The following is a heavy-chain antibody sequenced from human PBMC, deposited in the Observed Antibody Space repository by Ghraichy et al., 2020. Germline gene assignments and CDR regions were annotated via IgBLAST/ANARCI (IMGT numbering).Heavy chain of an antibody. J-gene: IGHJ5*02. CDR2: ISWNSGSI. V-gene: IGHV3-9*01. CDR1: GFTFDDYA. D-gene: IGHD3-10*01. CDR3: AKANLYGFKTNWFDP. Sequence: GGSLRLSCAASGFTFDDYAMHWVRQAPGKGLEWVSGISWNSGSIGYADSVKGRFTISRDNAKNSLYLQMNSLRAEDTALYYCAKANLYGFKTNWFDPWGQGTLVTVSS.